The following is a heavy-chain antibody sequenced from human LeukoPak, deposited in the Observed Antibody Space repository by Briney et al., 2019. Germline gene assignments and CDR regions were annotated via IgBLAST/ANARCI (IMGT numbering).Heavy chain of an antibody. V-gene: IGHV4-59*01. J-gene: IGHJ3*02. Sequence: KPSETLSLTCTVSGGSIINYYWSWIRQPPGKTLEWIGYIIYGGSTNYNPSLKSRLTISIDTSKTQVSLKLSSVTAADTAVYYCAREGKPEYSSSSYAFDIWGQGTMVTVSS. CDR2: IIYGGST. CDR1: GGSIINYY. CDR3: AREGKPEYSSSSYAFDI. D-gene: IGHD6-6*01.